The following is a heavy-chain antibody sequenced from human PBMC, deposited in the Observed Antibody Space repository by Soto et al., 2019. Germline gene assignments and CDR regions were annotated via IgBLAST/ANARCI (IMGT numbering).Heavy chain of an antibody. CDR2: ISAYNGNT. Sequence: ASVKVSCKASGYTFTNFGISWVRQAPGQGLEWMGWISAYNGNTNYAQKFQGRVTMTTDTSTSTAYMEVNSLRVEDTAVYYCAKDSNEYSPSVNYWGQGTLVTVSS. D-gene: IGHD4-17*01. CDR3: AKDSNEYSPSVNY. J-gene: IGHJ4*02. CDR1: GYTFTNFG. V-gene: IGHV1-18*01.